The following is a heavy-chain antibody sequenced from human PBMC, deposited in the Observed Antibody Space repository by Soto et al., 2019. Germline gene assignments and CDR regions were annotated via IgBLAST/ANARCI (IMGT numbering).Heavy chain of an antibody. CDR3: AREVGVGATLIRPAD. CDR1: GFTFSSYA. V-gene: IGHV3-30-3*01. CDR2: ISYDGSNK. J-gene: IGHJ4*02. D-gene: IGHD1-26*01. Sequence: HPGGSLRLSCAASGFTFSSYAMHWVRQAPGKGLEWVAVISYDGSNKYYADSVKGRFTISRDNSKNTLYLQMNSLRAEDTAVYYCAREVGVGATLIRPADWGEGTLVTVSS.